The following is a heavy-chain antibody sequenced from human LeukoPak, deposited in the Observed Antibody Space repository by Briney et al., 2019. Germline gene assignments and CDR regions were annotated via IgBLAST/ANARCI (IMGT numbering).Heavy chain of an antibody. J-gene: IGHJ4*02. V-gene: IGHV1-69*06. CDR3: ASSYDSSGRCDY. CDR1: GGTSSSYS. Sequence: SVKVSCKAAGGTSSSYSLNWVRQAPGQGLEWMGGIFPRFGSVNYAQKFQGRVTITADKSTSTAYMELSSLRSEDTAVYYCASSYDSSGRCDYWGQGTLVTVSS. CDR2: IFPRFGSV. D-gene: IGHD3-22*01.